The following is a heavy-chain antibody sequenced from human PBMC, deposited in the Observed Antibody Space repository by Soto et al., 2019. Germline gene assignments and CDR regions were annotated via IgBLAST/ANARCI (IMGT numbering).Heavy chain of an antibody. J-gene: IGHJ5*02. CDR1: GGTFSTYT. CDR2: IIPITGII. CDR3: AGDPDSHYNDSHASSYP. D-gene: IGHD4-4*01. Sequence: QVQLVQSGAEVKKPGSSVKVSCKASGGTFSTYTITWVRQAPGQGLEWVGRIIPITGIINYAQKFQGRVTISADKFTGTAYMELTGLRSDDTAVYYCAGDPDSHYNDSHASSYPWGQGTLVTVSS. V-gene: IGHV1-69*08.